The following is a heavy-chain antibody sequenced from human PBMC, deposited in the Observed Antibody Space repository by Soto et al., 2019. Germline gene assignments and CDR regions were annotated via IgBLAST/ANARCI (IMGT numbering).Heavy chain of an antibody. V-gene: IGHV4-59*01. CDR1: GGSISDFY. J-gene: IGHJ4*02. CDR2: IYYSGST. CDR3: VRVGGLAARTFDY. D-gene: IGHD6-6*01. Sequence: SENLSLTCTVSGGSISDFYWSWIRQPPGKGLEWIGYIYYSGSTNYNPSLKSRVTISVDTSKNQFSLNLRSMSPADTAVYYCVRVGGLAARTFDYWGPGTLVTVSS.